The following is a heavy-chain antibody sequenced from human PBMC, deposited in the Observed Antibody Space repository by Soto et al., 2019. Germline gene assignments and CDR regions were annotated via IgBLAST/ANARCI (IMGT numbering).Heavy chain of an antibody. CDR3: ARGDRGGSGSPASYYYSGLDV. Sequence: DVQVLESGGDLVQPGGSLRLSCAASGFTFNSYAMSWVRQAPGKGLEWVSSVSAGGDMTYYSDSVKGRFTITRDNSNNALFLQMNSLRIEDTGLYYCARGDRGGSGSPASYYYSGLDVWGQGTPVTVS. CDR2: VSAGGDMT. D-gene: IGHD3-10*01. V-gene: IGHV3-23*01. CDR1: GFTFNSYA. J-gene: IGHJ6*02.